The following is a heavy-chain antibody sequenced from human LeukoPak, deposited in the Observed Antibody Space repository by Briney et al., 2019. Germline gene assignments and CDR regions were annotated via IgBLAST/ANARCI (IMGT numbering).Heavy chain of an antibody. CDR2: INPSGGST. Sequence: ASVTVSCKASGYTFTSYYMHWVRQAPGQGLEWMGIINPSGGSTSYAQKFQGRVTMTEDTSTDTAYMELSSLRSEDTAVYYCATGLQGPIDYWGQGTLVTVSS. J-gene: IGHJ4*02. CDR3: ATGLQGPIDY. D-gene: IGHD5-18*01. V-gene: IGHV1-46*01. CDR1: GYTFTSYY.